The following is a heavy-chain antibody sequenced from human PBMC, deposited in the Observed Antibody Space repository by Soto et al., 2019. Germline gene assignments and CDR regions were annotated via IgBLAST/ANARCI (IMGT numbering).Heavy chain of an antibody. Sequence: ASVKVSCQASGGTFSSYAISWVRQAPGQGLEWMGGIIPIFGTANYAQKFQGRVTITADESTSTAYVELSSLRSEDTAVYYCARGRDGYNYETDYWGQGTLVTVSS. CDR3: ARGRDGYNYETDY. D-gene: IGHD5-12*01. CDR1: GGTFSSYA. V-gene: IGHV1-69*13. J-gene: IGHJ4*02. CDR2: IIPIFGTA.